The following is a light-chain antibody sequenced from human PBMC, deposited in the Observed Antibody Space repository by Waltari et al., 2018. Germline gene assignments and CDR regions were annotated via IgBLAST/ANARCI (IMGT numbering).Light chain of an antibody. CDR2: LDN. CDR1: QLRNLH. V-gene: IGLV3-1*01. CDR3: QAWDRTSVV. J-gene: IGLJ2*01. Sequence: SYELTQPPSVSVSPGQTASISCSGDQLRNLHVSWYQQKPGQSPVLVISLDNRRPSGIPERFSGSTSGNTATLTISGTQAMDEADYYCQAWDRTSVVFGGGTKLTVL.